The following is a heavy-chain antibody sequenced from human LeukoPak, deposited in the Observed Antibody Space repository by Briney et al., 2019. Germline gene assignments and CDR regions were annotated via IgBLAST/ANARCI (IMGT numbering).Heavy chain of an antibody. V-gene: IGHV3-21*01. CDR2: ISSSSSYI. J-gene: IGHJ6*03. Sequence: GGSLRLSCAASGFTFSSYSMNWVRQAPGKGLGWVSSISSSSSYIYYADSVKGRFTISRDNAKNSLYLQMNSLRAEDTAVYYCARMTYYYDSSGYESYYYYYYYMDVWGKGTTVTVSS. CDR1: GFTFSSYS. CDR3: ARMTYYYDSSGYESYYYYYYYMDV. D-gene: IGHD3-22*01.